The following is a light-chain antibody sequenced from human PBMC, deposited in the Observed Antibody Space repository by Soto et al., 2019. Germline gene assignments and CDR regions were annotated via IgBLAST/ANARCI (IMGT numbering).Light chain of an antibody. CDR1: QSVRSN. J-gene: IGKJ1*01. Sequence: EIVMTQSPATLSVSPGERVALSCRASQSVRSNLAWYQQKPGQAPRLLIYGASTRATGVPARFSGSGSGTEFTLTISSLQYEDFAVYYCQYYDRSCVFGQGTKVDIK. V-gene: IGKV3-15*01. CDR2: GAS. CDR3: QYYDRSCV.